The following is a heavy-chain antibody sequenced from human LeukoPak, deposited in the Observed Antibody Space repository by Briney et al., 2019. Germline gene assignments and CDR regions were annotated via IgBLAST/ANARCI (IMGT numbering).Heavy chain of an antibody. D-gene: IGHD2-2*01. CDR3: ARAYCSSTSCVEP. Sequence: PGGSLRLSCAASGFTLSSYAMHWVRQAPGKGLEWVAVISYDGSNKYYADSVKGRFTISRDNSKNTLYLQMNSLRAEDTAVYYCARAYCSSTSCVEPWGQGTLVTVSS. CDR2: ISYDGSNK. CDR1: GFTLSSYA. V-gene: IGHV3-30-3*01. J-gene: IGHJ5*02.